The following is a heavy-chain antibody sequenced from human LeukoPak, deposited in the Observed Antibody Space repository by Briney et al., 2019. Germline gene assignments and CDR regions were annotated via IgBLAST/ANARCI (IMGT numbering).Heavy chain of an antibody. V-gene: IGHV3-21*01. D-gene: IGHD1-7*01. Sequence: GGSLRLSCAASAFTSSDYTMDWVRQAQGKGLEWVSSIGGSGDSIYYADSVKGRFTISRDNAKNSLDLQMNSLRAEDTAVYYCARDRNWNYDYWGQGTLVTVSS. CDR2: IGGSGDSI. J-gene: IGHJ4*02. CDR3: ARDRNWNYDY. CDR1: AFTSSDYT.